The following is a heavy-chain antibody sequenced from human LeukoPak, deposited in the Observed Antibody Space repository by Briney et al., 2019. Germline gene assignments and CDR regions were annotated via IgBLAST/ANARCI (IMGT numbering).Heavy chain of an antibody. V-gene: IGHV1-2*02. CDR3: ARDVGFSGEGVWFDP. J-gene: IGHJ5*02. D-gene: IGHD6-19*01. CDR2: INPNSGGT. CDR1: GYTFTGYY. Sequence: GASVKVSCKASGYTFTGYYMHWVRQAPGQGLEWMGWINPNSGGTNYAQKFQGRVTMTRDTSISTAYMELSRLRSDDTAVYYCARDVGFSGEGVWFDPWGQGTLVTVSS.